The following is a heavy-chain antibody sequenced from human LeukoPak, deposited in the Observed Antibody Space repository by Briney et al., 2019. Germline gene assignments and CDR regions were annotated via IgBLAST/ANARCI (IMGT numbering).Heavy chain of an antibody. CDR2: IYHSGST. CDR1: GGSISSSNW. J-gene: IGHJ4*02. Sequence: SGTLSLTCAVSGGSISSSNWWSWVRQPPGKGLEWIGEIYHSGSTNYNPSLKSRVTISVDKSKNQFSLKLSSVTAADTAVYYCARGQGYYYGSGSYWVTDYWGQGTLVTVSS. D-gene: IGHD3-10*01. CDR3: ARGQGYYYGSGSYWVTDY. V-gene: IGHV4-4*02.